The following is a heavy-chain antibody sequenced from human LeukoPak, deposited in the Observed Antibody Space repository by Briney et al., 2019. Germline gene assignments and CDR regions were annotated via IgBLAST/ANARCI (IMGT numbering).Heavy chain of an antibody. J-gene: IGHJ4*02. CDR2: IYYSGST. CDR1: GGSISSGDYY. D-gene: IGHD3-3*01. V-gene: IGHV4-30-4*08. CDR3: ARVTIWSGYYDY. Sequence: PSETLSLTCTVSGGSISSGDYYWSRIRQPPGKGLEWIGYIYYSGSTYYNPSLKSRVTISVDTSKNQFSLKLSSVTAADTAVYYCARVTIWSGYYDYWGQGTLVTVSS.